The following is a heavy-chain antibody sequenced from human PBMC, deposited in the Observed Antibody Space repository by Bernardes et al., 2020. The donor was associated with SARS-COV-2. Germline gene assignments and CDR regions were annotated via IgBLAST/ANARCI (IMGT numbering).Heavy chain of an antibody. Sequence: SETLSLTCAVYSGSFSGSYWSWIRQTPGTGLEWIGEINDSGSTQYNPALKSRVTISVDPSKNQFSLKLNSVTAADTAVYYCARGSAAVVSHFMLLFANWYFDLWGRGTLVTVSS. D-gene: IGHD2-15*01. CDR1: SGSFSGSY. J-gene: IGHJ2*01. CDR2: INDSGST. V-gene: IGHV4-34*01. CDR3: ARGSAAVVSHFMLLFANWYFDL.